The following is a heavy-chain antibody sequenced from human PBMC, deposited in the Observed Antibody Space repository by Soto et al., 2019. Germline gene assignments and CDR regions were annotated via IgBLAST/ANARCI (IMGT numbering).Heavy chain of an antibody. CDR1: GYTFTSHY. CDR3: SRGLWQWLFDY. CDR2: IDPSGGAT. J-gene: IGHJ4*02. V-gene: IGHV1-46*03. D-gene: IGHD6-19*01. Sequence: QVQLVQSGAEVKKPGASVMVSCRASGYTFTSHYMHWVRQAPGQGLEWMGMIDPSGGATTYAQKFQGRVTITRDTSTTTVYMELSSLRPEDTVLYSCSRGLWQWLFDYWGQGTRVTVSS.